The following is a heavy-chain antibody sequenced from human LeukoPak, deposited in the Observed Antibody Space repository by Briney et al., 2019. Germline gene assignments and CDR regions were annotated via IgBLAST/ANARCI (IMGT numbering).Heavy chain of an antibody. D-gene: IGHD1-1*01. CDR1: GYSISSGYY. J-gene: IGHJ4*02. Sequence: PSETLSLTCSVSGYSISSGYYWGWIRQPPGKGLEWIGSIYHSGTTYYNPSLRSRVTISVDTSKNQFSLKLSSVTAADTAVYYCTREDLGTTVDYWGRGTLVTVSS. V-gene: IGHV4-38-2*02. CDR3: TREDLGTTVDY. CDR2: IYHSGTT.